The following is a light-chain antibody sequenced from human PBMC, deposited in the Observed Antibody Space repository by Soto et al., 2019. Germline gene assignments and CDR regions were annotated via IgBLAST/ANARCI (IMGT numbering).Light chain of an antibody. J-gene: IGLJ2*01. Sequence: QSALTQPRSVSGSPGQSVAISCTGTSSDVGGYNYVSWHRQHPGRAPKLLLYDVTKRPSGVPDRFSGSKSGNTASLTISGLQADDEADYYCCSYAGSYIVVIGGGTKVTVL. CDR2: DVT. CDR1: SSDVGGYNY. V-gene: IGLV2-11*01. CDR3: CSYAGSYIVV.